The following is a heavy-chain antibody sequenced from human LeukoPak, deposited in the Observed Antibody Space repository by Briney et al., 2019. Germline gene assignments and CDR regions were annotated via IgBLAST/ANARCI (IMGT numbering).Heavy chain of an antibody. Sequence: GGSLRLSCTGSGFTFSSHWMSWVRQAPGRGLEWVANIKEDGSETYYLDSVKGRFTISRDNAKNSLYLQMNNLRAEDTAVYYCAKTKSGPWIGFDIWGQGTVVTVSS. CDR1: GFTFSSHW. D-gene: IGHD2-15*01. J-gene: IGHJ3*02. V-gene: IGHV3-7*01. CDR3: AKTKSGPWIGFDI. CDR2: IKEDGSET.